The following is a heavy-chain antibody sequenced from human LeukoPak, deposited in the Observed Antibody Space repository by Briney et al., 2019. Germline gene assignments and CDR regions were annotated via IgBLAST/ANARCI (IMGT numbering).Heavy chain of an antibody. CDR2: IIPILGIA. J-gene: IGHJ4*02. V-gene: IGHV1-69*04. D-gene: IGHD1-26*01. Sequence: SVKVSCKASGGTFSSYAISWVRQAPGQGLEWMGRIIPILGIANYAQKFQGRVTITADKSTSTAYMELSSLRSEDTAVYYCASHLVGATYYFDYWGQGTLVTVSP. CDR1: GGTFSSYA. CDR3: ASHLVGATYYFDY.